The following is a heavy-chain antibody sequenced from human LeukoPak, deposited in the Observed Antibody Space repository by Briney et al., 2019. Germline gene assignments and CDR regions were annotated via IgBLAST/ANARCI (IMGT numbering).Heavy chain of an antibody. Sequence: GGSLRLSCAASGFTVSSNYMSWVRQAPGKGLEWVSAISGSGGSTYYADSVKGRFTISRDNSKNTLYLQMNSLRAEDTAVYYCAKFYNWNYPGAFDIWGQGTMVTVSS. V-gene: IGHV3-23*01. CDR1: GFTVSSNY. CDR2: ISGSGGST. D-gene: IGHD1-7*01. CDR3: AKFYNWNYPGAFDI. J-gene: IGHJ3*02.